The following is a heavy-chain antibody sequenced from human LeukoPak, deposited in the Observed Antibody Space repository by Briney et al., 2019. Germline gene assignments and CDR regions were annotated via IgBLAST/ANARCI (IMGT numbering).Heavy chain of an antibody. Sequence: PSETLSLTCTVSDDSIRTNTYYWGWIRHPPGKGLEWIGSIYYRGSTYYTLSLKSGVTISVDTYKKKFSLKLSSVTAADTAVYYCARLSPFGYYDSSGYPFDYWGQGTLVTVSS. J-gene: IGHJ4*02. V-gene: IGHV4-39*01. CDR3: ARLSPFGYYDSSGYPFDY. CDR1: DDSIRTNTYY. CDR2: IYYRGST. D-gene: IGHD3-22*01.